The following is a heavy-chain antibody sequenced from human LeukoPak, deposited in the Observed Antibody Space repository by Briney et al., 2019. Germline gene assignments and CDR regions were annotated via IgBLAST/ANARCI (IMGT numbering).Heavy chain of an antibody. CDR2: IIPILGIA. CDR3: ARGFIHRYCSGGSCSQPFDY. V-gene: IGHV1-69*04. D-gene: IGHD2-15*01. J-gene: IGHJ4*02. CDR1: GGTFSSYA. Sequence: GASVKVSCKASGGTFSSYAISWVRQAPGQGLEWMGRIIPILGIANYAQKFQGRVTITADKSTSTAYMELSSLRSEDTAVYYCARGFIHRYCSGGSCSQPFDYWGQGTLVIVSS.